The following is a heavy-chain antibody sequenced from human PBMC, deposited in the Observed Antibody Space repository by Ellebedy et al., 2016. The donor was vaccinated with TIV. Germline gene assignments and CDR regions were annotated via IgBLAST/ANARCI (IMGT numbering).Heavy chain of an antibody. Sequence: ASVKVSXKASRYTFTSYYMHWVRQAPGQGLEWMGIINPSGGSTSYAQKFQGRVTMTRDTSTSTVYMELSSLRSEDTAVYYCARSVSYYGSFDYWGQGTLVTVSS. CDR1: RYTFTSYY. CDR2: INPSGGST. J-gene: IGHJ4*02. V-gene: IGHV1-46*01. D-gene: IGHD1-26*01. CDR3: ARSVSYYGSFDY.